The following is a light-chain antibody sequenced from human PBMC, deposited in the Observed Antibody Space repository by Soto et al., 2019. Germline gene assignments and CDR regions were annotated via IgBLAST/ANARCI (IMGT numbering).Light chain of an antibody. J-gene: IGKJ1*01. CDR3: QQYGSSPRT. Sequence: EIVLTQSPCTLSLSPGERATLSCRASQSVRSSYLAWYQQRPGQAPRLLIYGTSTRATGIPDRFSGSGSGADFTLTISRLEPEDYAVYYCQQYGSSPRTFGQGTKVDI. CDR2: GTS. V-gene: IGKV3-20*01. CDR1: QSVRSSY.